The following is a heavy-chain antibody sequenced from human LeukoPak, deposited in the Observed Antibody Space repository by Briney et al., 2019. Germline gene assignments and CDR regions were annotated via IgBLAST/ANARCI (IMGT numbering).Heavy chain of an antibody. CDR2: INHNGNVN. Sequence: PGGSLRLSCAASGFTFSSYWMNWARQAPGKGLEWVASINHNGNVNYYVDSVKGRLTISRDNAKNSLYLQMSNLRAEDTAVYYCARPSLYDFWSGYYNWGQGTLVTVSS. CDR3: ARPSLYDFWSGYYN. CDR1: GFTFSSYW. D-gene: IGHD3-3*01. J-gene: IGHJ4*02. V-gene: IGHV3-7*03.